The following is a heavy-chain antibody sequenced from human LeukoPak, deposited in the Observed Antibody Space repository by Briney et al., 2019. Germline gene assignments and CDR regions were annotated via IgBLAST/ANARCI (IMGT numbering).Heavy chain of an antibody. CDR1: GGTFSNSA. D-gene: IGHD6-6*01. Sequence: SVKVSCKASGGTFSNSAISWVRQDPGQGLEWMGGIIPIFGTANYAQRFQGRVTITADESTTTAYMEVSSLRSEDTAVYYCARDHYSSSNWFDPWGQGTLVTVSS. CDR3: ARDHYSSSNWFDP. CDR2: IIPIFGTA. V-gene: IGHV1-69*13. J-gene: IGHJ5*02.